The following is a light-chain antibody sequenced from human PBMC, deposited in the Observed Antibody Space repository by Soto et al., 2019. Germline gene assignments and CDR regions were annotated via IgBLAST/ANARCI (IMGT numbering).Light chain of an antibody. CDR2: AAS. CDR1: QSISSY. J-gene: IGKJ1*01. Sequence: DIQMTQSPSSLSASVGDRVTITCRASQSISSYLNWYQQKPGKAPKLLIYAASSLQSGVPSRFSGSGSGTDFTLTISSLQPEDFATYYCQQSYSTLGRTFGQGTKVE. CDR3: QQSYSTLGRT. V-gene: IGKV1-39*01.